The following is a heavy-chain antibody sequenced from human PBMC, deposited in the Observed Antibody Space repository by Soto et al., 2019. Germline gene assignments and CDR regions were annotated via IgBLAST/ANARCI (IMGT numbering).Heavy chain of an antibody. CDR1: GFTFSTYE. CDR2: ISSSGTNI. J-gene: IGHJ6*02. CDR3: ARRALTTSYYGLDV. Sequence: GGSLRLSCAASGFTFSTYEMNWARQAPGKGLEWVSYISSSGTNIYYADSVKGRYTISRDNAKDSLYLQMNSLRAGDTAVYYCARRALTTSYYGLDVWGQGTTVTVSS. D-gene: IGHD3-3*02. V-gene: IGHV3-48*03.